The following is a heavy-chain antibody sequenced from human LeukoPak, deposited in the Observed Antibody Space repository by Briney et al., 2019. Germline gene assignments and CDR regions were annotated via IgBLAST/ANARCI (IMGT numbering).Heavy chain of an antibody. Sequence: SETLSLTCTVSGGSISSYYWSWIRQPPGKGLEWMGYIYYSGSTNYNPYLTRRVTISVATSKNQFSLKLSSVTVADTAVYYCARQWGSSIPDYWGQGTLVTVSS. J-gene: IGHJ4*02. CDR2: IYYSGST. CDR1: GGSISSYY. D-gene: IGHD6-6*01. V-gene: IGHV4-59*08. CDR3: ARQWGSSIPDY.